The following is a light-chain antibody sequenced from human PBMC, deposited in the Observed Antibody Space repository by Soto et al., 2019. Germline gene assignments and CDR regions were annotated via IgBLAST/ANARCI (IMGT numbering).Light chain of an antibody. CDR3: CAFARSTTFYV. CDR1: SSDVGSSNF. J-gene: IGLJ1*01. Sequence: QSALTQPASVSASPGQSITISCTGTSSDVGSSNFVSWYQQHPGKAPKLIIYEGSRRPSGVSGRFSGSKSGNTASLTISWLQADDEADYYGCAFARSTTFYVFGTGTKLTVL. V-gene: IGLV2-23*01. CDR2: EGS.